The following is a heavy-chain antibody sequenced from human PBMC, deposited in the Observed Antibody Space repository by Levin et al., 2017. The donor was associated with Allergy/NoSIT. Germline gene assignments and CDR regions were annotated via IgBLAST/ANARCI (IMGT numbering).Heavy chain of an antibody. CDR2: FYYSGST. J-gene: IGHJ5*02. V-gene: IGHV4-59*01. D-gene: IGHD3-3*01. CDR1: GGSISSYY. Sequence: PSETLSLTCTVPGGSISSYYWSWIRQPPGKGLEWIGYFYYSGSTNYNPSLKSRVTISVDTPKNQFSLNLSSVTAADTAVYYCARARYYDFWSGYYSWFDPWGQGTLVTVSS. CDR3: ARARYYDFWSGYYSWFDP.